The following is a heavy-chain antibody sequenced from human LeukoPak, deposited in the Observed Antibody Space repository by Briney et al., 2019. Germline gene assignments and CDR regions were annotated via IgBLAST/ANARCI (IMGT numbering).Heavy chain of an antibody. V-gene: IGHV4-59*08. CDR1: GGSISSYY. Sequence: SETLSLTCTVSGGSISSYYWSWIRQPPGKGLEWIGYIYYSGSTKYNPSLKSRVTISVDTSKNQFSLKLSSVTAADTAVYYCARSKAHLSTSWYGTWFDPWGQGTLVTVSS. J-gene: IGHJ5*02. CDR2: IYYSGST. D-gene: IGHD2-2*01. CDR3: ARSKAHLSTSWYGTWFDP.